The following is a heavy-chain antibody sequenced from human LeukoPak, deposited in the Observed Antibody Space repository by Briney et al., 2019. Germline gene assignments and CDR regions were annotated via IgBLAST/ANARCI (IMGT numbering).Heavy chain of an antibody. J-gene: IGHJ4*02. CDR3: ARDAAAMARRIDY. CDR1: GFTFSSYS. V-gene: IGHV3-48*01. Sequence: PGGSLRLSCAASGFTFSSYSMNWVRQAPGKGLEWVSYISSSSSTIYYADSVKGRFTISRDNAKNSLYLQMNSLRAEDTAVYYCARDAAAMARRIDYWGQGTLVTVSS. D-gene: IGHD2-2*01. CDR2: ISSSSSTI.